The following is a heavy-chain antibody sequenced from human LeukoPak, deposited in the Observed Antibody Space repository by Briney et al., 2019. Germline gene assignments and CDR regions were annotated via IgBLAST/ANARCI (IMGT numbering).Heavy chain of an antibody. D-gene: IGHD6-6*01. Sequence: SVKVSCKASGGTFSSYAISWVRQAPGQGLEWMGRIIPILGIANYAQKFQGRVTITADKSTSAAYVELSSLRSEDTAVYYCAGIAAHSFDYWGQGTLVTVSS. CDR1: GGTFSSYA. V-gene: IGHV1-69*04. J-gene: IGHJ4*02. CDR2: IIPILGIA. CDR3: AGIAAHSFDY.